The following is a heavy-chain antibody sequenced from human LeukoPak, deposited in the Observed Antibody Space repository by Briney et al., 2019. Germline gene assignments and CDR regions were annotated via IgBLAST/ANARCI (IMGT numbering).Heavy chain of an antibody. CDR1: GFDVSSSY. J-gene: IGHJ6*02. V-gene: IGHV3-66*04. Sequence: GGSLRLSCAVSGFDVSSSYVNWVRQAPGKGLERVAVMYSGGTTYYSDSVKGRFTISRDNSKNRVSLQINSLRVEDTAMYYCARLEVARGVMLGLDVWGQGTTVTVSS. D-gene: IGHD3-10*01. CDR3: ARLEVARGVMLGLDV. CDR2: MYSGGTT.